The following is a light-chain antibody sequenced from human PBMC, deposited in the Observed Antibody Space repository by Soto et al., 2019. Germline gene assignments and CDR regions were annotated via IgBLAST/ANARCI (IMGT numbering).Light chain of an antibody. Sequence: QSALTQPPSASGSPGQSVTISCTGTSSDVGGYNYVSWYQQHPGKVPKLMVYEVNQRPSGVPDRFSGSKSGNTASLTVSGLQAEYEADYYCSSYAGRNTGFGTGPKVTVL. CDR1: SSDVGGYNY. J-gene: IGLJ1*01. V-gene: IGLV2-8*01. CDR3: SSYAGRNTG. CDR2: EVN.